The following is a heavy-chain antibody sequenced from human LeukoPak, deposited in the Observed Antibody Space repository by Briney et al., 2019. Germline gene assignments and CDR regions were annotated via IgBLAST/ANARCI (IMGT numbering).Heavy chain of an antibody. CDR3: ARSPPFCGGDCYVDY. D-gene: IGHD2-21*02. CDR1: GGYFSSRSYY. J-gene: IGHJ4*02. CDR2: LYYSGST. V-gene: IGHV4-39*01. Sequence: SETLSLTCSVSGGYFSSRSYYWAWIRQPPGKGLEWIGNLYYSGSTDYNPSLKSRVTISVHTSKNQFSLNLISVTAADTAVYYCARSPPFCGGDCYVDYWGQGTQVTVSS.